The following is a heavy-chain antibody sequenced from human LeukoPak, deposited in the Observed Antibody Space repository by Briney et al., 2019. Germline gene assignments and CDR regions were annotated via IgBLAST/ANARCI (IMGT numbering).Heavy chain of an antibody. J-gene: IGHJ4*02. Sequence: ASVKVSCKASGGTFSSYAISWVRQAPGQGLEWMGGIIPIFGTANYAQKFQGRVTITADKSTSTAYMELSSLRSEDTAVYYCARDRDYYGSGSQTYFDYWGQGTLVTVSS. D-gene: IGHD3-10*01. V-gene: IGHV1-69*06. CDR1: GGTFSSYA. CDR3: ARDRDYYGSGSQTYFDY. CDR2: IIPIFGTA.